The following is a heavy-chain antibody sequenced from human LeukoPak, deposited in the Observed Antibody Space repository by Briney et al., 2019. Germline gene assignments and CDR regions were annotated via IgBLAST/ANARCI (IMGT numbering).Heavy chain of an antibody. V-gene: IGHV4-59*01. CDR1: GGSISSYY. Sequence: SETLSLTCTVSGGSISSYYWSWIRQPPGKGLEWIGYIYYSGSTNYNPSLKSRVTISVDTSKNQFSLKLSSVTAADTAVYYCARVPHHYDILTGYYNRWFDPWGQGTLVTVSS. J-gene: IGHJ5*02. D-gene: IGHD3-9*01. CDR2: IYYSGST. CDR3: ARVPHHYDILTGYYNRWFDP.